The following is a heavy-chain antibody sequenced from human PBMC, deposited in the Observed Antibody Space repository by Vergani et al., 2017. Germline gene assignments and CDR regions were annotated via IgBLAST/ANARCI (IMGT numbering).Heavy chain of an antibody. V-gene: IGHV3-30*18. CDR2: ISYDGSNK. D-gene: IGHD2-21*01. Sequence: QVQLVESGGGVVQPGRSLRLSCAASGFTFSSYGMHWVRQAPGKGLEWVAVISYDGSNKYYADSVKGRFTISSDNSKNTLYLQMNSLRAEDTAVYYCAKDQVVVVPGAMDVWGQGTTVTVSS. J-gene: IGHJ6*02. CDR3: AKDQVVVVPGAMDV. CDR1: GFTFSSYG.